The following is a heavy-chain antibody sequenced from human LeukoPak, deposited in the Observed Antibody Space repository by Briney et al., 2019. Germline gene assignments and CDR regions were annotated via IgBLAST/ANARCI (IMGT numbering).Heavy chain of an antibody. D-gene: IGHD3-3*01. Sequence: ASVTVSCKASGYTFTGYYMHWVRQAPGQGLEWMGWINPNSGGTNYAQKFQGRVTMTRDTSISTAYMELSRLRSDDTAVYYCARGGGVRFLEWLPTGAPVYWGQGTLVTVSS. CDR3: ARGGGVRFLEWLPTGAPVY. CDR1: GYTFTGYY. CDR2: INPNSGGT. V-gene: IGHV1-2*02. J-gene: IGHJ4*02.